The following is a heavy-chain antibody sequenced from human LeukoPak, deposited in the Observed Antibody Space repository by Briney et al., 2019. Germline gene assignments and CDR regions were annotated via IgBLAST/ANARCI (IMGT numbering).Heavy chain of an antibody. Sequence: GGSLRLSCAASGFTFSTYWTSWVRLAPGKGLEWVANIKQDGSDKFYVDSVKGRFTISRDNAKNSMYLQMNSLRAEDTAVYYCARVLPVASRDYWGQGTLVTVSS. CDR3: ARVLPVASRDY. V-gene: IGHV3-7*01. D-gene: IGHD2-2*01. CDR1: GFTFSTYW. J-gene: IGHJ4*02. CDR2: IKQDGSDK.